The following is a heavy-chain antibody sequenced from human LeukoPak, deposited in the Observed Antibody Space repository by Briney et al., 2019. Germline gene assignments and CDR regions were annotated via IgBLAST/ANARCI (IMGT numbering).Heavy chain of an antibody. CDR2: IHTSGST. Sequence: PSETLSLTCTVSGGSISSYYWSWIRQPAGKGLEWIGRIHTSGSTNYNPSLKSRVTMSVDTSKNQFSLKLSSVTAADTAVYYCASSISGYGNFDYWGREPWSPSPQ. V-gene: IGHV4-4*07. J-gene: IGHJ4*02. CDR3: ASSISGYGNFDY. CDR1: GGSISSYY. D-gene: IGHD5-12*01.